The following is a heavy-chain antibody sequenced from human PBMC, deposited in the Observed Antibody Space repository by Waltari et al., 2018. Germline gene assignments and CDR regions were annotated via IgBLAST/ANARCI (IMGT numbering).Heavy chain of an antibody. J-gene: IGHJ3*02. Sequence: QVQLQQWGAGLLQPSETLSLTCAVYGGSFSGYWGSWFRQPPGKGLEWIGEISHSGRTNYNPSLKSRVTISVDTPKNQFSLKLSSVTAADTAVYYCARHIRGYDAFDIWGQGTMAIVSS. CDR2: ISHSGRT. CDR1: GGSFSGYW. V-gene: IGHV4-34*02. D-gene: IGHD3-3*01. CDR3: ARHIRGYDAFDI.